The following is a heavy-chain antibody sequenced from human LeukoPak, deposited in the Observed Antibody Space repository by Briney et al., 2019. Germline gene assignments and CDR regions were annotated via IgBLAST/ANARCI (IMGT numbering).Heavy chain of an antibody. Sequence: GATVKVSCKVSGYTFTDYYMHWVQQAPGKGLDLMGLVDPEDGETIYAEQFQGRVTITADTSTETAYMELRSLRSEDTAVYYCATGIAVAGIPYYFAYWGQGTLVTVSS. CDR2: VDPEDGET. J-gene: IGHJ4*02. CDR3: ATGIAVAGIPYYFAY. D-gene: IGHD6-19*01. CDR1: GYTFTDYY. V-gene: IGHV1-69-2*01.